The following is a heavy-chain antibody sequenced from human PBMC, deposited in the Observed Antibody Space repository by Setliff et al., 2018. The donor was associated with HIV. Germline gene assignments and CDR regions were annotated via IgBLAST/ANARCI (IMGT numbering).Heavy chain of an antibody. CDR1: GGSISSSSYY. J-gene: IGHJ4*02. D-gene: IGHD2-2*01. CDR3: ARARGRAQLSYYFDY. CDR2: IYYTGST. V-gene: IGHV4-39*07. Sequence: SETLSLTCTVSGGSISSSSYYWGWIRQPPGKGLEWIGSIYYTGSTSYNPTLNSRVTMSVYTSRDPFSLKLGSVTAADTAVYYCARARGRAQLSYYFDYWGQGRLVTVSS.